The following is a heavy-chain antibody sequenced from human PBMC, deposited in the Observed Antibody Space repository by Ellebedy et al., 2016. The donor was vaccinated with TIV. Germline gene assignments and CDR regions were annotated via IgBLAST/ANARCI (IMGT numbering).Heavy chain of an antibody. CDR1: GFTFSSYW. CDR3: ARERVSGSYSHDAFDI. J-gene: IGHJ3*02. CDR2: INSDGSST. Sequence: GESLKISXAASGFTFSSYWMHWVRQAPGKGLVWVSRINSDGSSTSYADSVKGRFTISRDNAKNTLYLQMNSLRAEDTAVYYCARERVSGSYSHDAFDIWGQGTMVTVSS. D-gene: IGHD1-26*01. V-gene: IGHV3-74*01.